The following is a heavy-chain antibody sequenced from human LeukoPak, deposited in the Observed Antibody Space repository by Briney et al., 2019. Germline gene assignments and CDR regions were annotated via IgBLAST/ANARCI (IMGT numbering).Heavy chain of an antibody. J-gene: IGHJ4*02. D-gene: IGHD3-3*01. CDR1: GFIFSDHW. CDR3: VRERNNFWSGHHSIFDS. CDR2: INNDGSST. Sequence: GGSLRLSCAASGFIFSDHWMHWVRQAPGKGLVWLSRINNDGSSTIYADSVKGRFTFSRDNAENTLFLEMSSLRVEDTAVYYCVRERNNFWSGHHSIFDSWGQGALVTVSS. V-gene: IGHV3-74*01.